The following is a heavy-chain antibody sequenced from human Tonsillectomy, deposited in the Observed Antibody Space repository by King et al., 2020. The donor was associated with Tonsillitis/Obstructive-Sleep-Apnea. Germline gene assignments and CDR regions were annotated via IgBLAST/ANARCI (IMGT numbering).Heavy chain of an antibody. CDR1: WFTFDDYG. D-gene: IGHD3-16*01. Sequence: VQLVESGGGVVRPGGSLRISCVASWFTFDDYGISWVRQAPGKGLEGGAGIIWNGGRTEYAESVKGRFTISRDNAKNSLYLPMNSLRAEDTASYYCARPYDAGDYWGQGTLVTVSS. CDR3: ARPYDAGDY. CDR2: IIWNGGRT. V-gene: IGHV3-20*04. J-gene: IGHJ4*02.